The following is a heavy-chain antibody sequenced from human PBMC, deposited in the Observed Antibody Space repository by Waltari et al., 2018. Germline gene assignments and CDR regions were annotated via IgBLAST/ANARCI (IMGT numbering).Heavy chain of an antibody. J-gene: IGHJ5*02. CDR3: ARGHWFDP. V-gene: IGHV3-9*01. CDR2: ISWNGVSI. Sequence: EVQLVESGGGLVQPGRSLRLSCAASGFTFDDYAMHWVRQAPGKGLEWVSGISWNGVSIGYADSVKGRFTISRDNSKNTLYLQMNSLRAEDTAVYYCARGHWFDPWGQGTLVTVSS. CDR1: GFTFDDYA.